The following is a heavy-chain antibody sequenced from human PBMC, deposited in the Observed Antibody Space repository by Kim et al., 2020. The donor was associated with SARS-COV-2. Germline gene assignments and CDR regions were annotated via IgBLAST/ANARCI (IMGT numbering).Heavy chain of an antibody. CDR1: GGTFSSYA. V-gene: IGHV1-69*13. CDR2: IIPIFGTA. D-gene: IGHD4-17*01. CDR3: ARDLPRGDYGDKDYFDY. Sequence: SVKVSCKASGGTFSSYAISWVRQAPGQGLEWMGGIIPIFGTANYAQKFQGRVTITADESTSTAYMELSSLRSEDTAVYYCARDLPRGDYGDKDYFDYWGQGTLVTVSS. J-gene: IGHJ4*02.